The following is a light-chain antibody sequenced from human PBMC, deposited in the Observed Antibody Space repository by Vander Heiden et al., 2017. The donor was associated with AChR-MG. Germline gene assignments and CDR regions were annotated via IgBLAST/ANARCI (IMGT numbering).Light chain of an antibody. Sequence: EIVLTQSPATLSLSPGERATLSCRASQSVSSYLAGDQQKPGLIYDASNRATGIKARFSGSGYGTDFTLTISSREPEDFAVYYCQQRINGPPGWTFGQGTKVEIK. CDR2: DAS. V-gene: IGKV3-11*01. CDR1: QSVSSY. CDR3: QQRINGPPGWT. J-gene: IGKJ1*01.